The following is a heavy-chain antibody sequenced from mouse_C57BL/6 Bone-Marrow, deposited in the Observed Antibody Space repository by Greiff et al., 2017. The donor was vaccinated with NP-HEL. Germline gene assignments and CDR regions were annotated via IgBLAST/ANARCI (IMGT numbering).Heavy chain of an antibody. D-gene: IGHD3-2*02. CDR2: FYPGSGSL. CDR3: ARHEGSSGYVAWFAY. V-gene: IGHV1-62-2*01. Sequence: QVQLQQSGAELVKPGASVKLSCKASGYTFTEYTIHWVKQRSGQGLEWIGWFYPGSGSLTYNEQFKDKATLTAAKSSSTVYMELSRLTAEDAAVYFCARHEGSSGYVAWFAYWGQGTLVTVSA. J-gene: IGHJ3*01. CDR1: GYTFTEYT.